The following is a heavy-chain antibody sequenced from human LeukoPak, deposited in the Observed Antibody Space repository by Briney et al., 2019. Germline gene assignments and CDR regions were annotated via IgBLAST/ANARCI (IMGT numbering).Heavy chain of an antibody. V-gene: IGHV3-74*03. J-gene: IGHJ4*02. CDR1: GFTFSSYW. CDR2: TNSDGSAT. CDR3: QFFFLGYSEDY. Sequence: GGSLRLSCAASGFTFSSYWMHWVRQAPGEGLVWVSRTNSDGSATTYADSVKGRFTVSRDNAKNTLYLQMNSLKTEDTGLYYCQFFFLGYSEDYWGQGSLVAVTS. D-gene: IGHD3-22*01.